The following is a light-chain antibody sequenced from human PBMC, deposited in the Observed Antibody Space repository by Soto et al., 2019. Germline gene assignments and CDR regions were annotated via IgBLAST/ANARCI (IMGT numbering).Light chain of an antibody. V-gene: IGLV2-23*02. Sequence: QSVLTQPASVSGSPGQSVTISCTGTSIDVGSYNLVSWYQQHPGKAPQLMIYEVNERPAGVSNRFSGSKSGNTASLTISGLQAEDEADYYCCSFARSRILFGTGTKVTVL. CDR3: CSFARSRIL. J-gene: IGLJ1*01. CDR1: SIDVGSYNL. CDR2: EVN.